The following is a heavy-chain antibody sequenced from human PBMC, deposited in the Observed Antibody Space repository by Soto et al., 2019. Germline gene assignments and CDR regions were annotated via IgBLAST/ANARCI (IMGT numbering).Heavy chain of an antibody. Sequence: QVQLQESGPGLVKPSGTLSLTCAVSGGSISSSNWWSWVRQPPGKGLEWIGEIYHSGSTNYNPSLKSRDTISVDTSKNQFSLKLSAVPAADTAVYYCARGEHRVILDYWGQGTLVTVSS. D-gene: IGHD2-21*01. CDR1: GGSISSSNW. V-gene: IGHV4-4*02. CDR2: IYHSGST. J-gene: IGHJ4*02. CDR3: ARGEHRVILDY.